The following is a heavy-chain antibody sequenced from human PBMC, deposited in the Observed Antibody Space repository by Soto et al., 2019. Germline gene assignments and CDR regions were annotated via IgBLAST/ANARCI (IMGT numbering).Heavy chain of an antibody. CDR1: GGSISSYY. Sequence: SETLSLTCTVSGGSISSYYWSWIRQPPGKGLEWIGYIYYGGSTNYNPSLLSRVTISVDTSKNEFSLRLGSVTAADTAVYYCARLNGYCISTNCHGYYGMDVWGQGTTVTVSS. CDR2: IYYGGST. V-gene: IGHV4-59*08. D-gene: IGHD2-2*03. J-gene: IGHJ6*02. CDR3: ARLNGYCISTNCHGYYGMDV.